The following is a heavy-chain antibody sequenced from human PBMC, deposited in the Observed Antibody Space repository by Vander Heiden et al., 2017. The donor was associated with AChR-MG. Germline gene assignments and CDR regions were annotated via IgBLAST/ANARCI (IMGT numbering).Heavy chain of an antibody. CDR3: ARQPSGYSSGWYFSA. J-gene: IGHJ4*02. CDR1: GVPISGSSYY. V-gene: IGHV4-39*01. D-gene: IGHD6-19*01. Sequence: QLQLQESGPGLVKPSENLSLTCSVSGVPISGSSYYSGWTRQAPGKGLEWIGSVYSSGSASYNPSLKSRVTMSVAASKNQFSRRLNSVTAADTAVYYCARQPSGYSSGWYFSAWGQGALVTVS. CDR2: VYSSGSA.